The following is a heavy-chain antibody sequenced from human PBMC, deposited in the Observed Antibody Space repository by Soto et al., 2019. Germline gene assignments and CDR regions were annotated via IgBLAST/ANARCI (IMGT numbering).Heavy chain of an antibody. J-gene: IGHJ5*02. CDR3: ARGPGNYAHWFDP. CDR2: IYYSGST. V-gene: IGHV4-30-4*01. Sequence: SETLSLTCTVSGGSISSGDYYWSWIRQPPGKGLEWIGYIYYSGSTYYNPSLKSRVTISVDTSKNQFSLKLSSVTAADTAVYYWARGPGNYAHWFDPWGQGTLVTVSS. CDR1: GGSISSGDYY. D-gene: IGHD4-4*01.